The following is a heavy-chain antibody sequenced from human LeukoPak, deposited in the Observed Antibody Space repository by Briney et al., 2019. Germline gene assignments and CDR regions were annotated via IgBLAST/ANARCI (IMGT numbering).Heavy chain of an antibody. CDR2: ISAYNGNT. D-gene: IGHD3-10*01. CDR3: ARSSMVRGVSPMDV. J-gene: IGHJ6*02. Sequence: ASVNVSCKASGYTFTSYGISWVRQAPGQGLEWMGWISAYNGNTNYAQKLQGRVTMTTDTSTSTAYMELRSLRSDDTAVYYCARSSMVRGVSPMDVWGQGTTVTVSS. V-gene: IGHV1-18*01. CDR1: GYTFTSYG.